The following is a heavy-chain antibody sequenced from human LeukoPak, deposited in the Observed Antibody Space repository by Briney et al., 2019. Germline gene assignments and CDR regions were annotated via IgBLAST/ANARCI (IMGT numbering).Heavy chain of an antibody. CDR1: GFTFSRYG. CDR2: ISYDGSNK. V-gene: IGHV3-30*03. J-gene: IGHJ4*02. CDR3: ARVAPGIAAAGKKNDY. Sequence: GGSLRLSCAASGFTFSRYGMHWVRQAPGKGLEWVAVISYDGSNKYYADSVKGRFTISRDNSKNTLYLQMNSLRAEDTAVYYCARVAPGIAAAGKKNDYWGQGTLVTVSS. D-gene: IGHD6-13*01.